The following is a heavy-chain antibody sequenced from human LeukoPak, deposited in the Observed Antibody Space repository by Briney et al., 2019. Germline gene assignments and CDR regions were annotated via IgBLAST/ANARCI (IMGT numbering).Heavy chain of an antibody. V-gene: IGHV3-23*01. CDR2: ISGSGDTT. CDR3: AKDYSSSF. D-gene: IGHD6-6*01. Sequence: GGSLRLSCTVSSFTFSTLAMSWVRQAPGKGLEWVAGISGSGDTTCYAESVKGRFTISRDNSRTTLYLQMNRLRAENTAIYYCAKDYSSSFWGQGTLVTVSS. CDR1: SFTFSTLA. J-gene: IGHJ4*02.